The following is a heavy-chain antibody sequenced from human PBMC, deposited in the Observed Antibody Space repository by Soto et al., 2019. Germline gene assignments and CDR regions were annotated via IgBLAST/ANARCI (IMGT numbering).Heavy chain of an antibody. Sequence: APVKVSCKASGYLFTAYSMHWVRQPPGQGLEWMGVVNPSGGSTNYAQKFQGRITMTRDTSTSTVYMDLSSLTSEDTAVYYCAREENCSDGICYSEYFQRGGQGTLVTVSS. CDR2: VNPSGGST. J-gene: IGHJ1*01. D-gene: IGHD2-15*01. CDR3: AREENCSDGICYSEYFQR. V-gene: IGHV1-46*01. CDR1: GYLFTAYS.